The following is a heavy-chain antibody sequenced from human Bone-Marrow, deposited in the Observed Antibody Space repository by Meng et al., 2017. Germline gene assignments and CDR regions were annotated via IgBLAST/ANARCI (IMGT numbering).Heavy chain of an antibody. CDR3: ASLYGDSSVWYLDL. Sequence: VQLQEAGPGLVKPSQTLSLPCTVSGGSISSGNHYWSWIRQHPGKGLEYIGYIYYSGSTYYNPSLKSRVIISVDTSKNQFSLRLNSVTAADTAVYYCASLYGDSSVWYLDLWGRGTLVTVSS. J-gene: IGHJ2*01. D-gene: IGHD4-17*01. V-gene: IGHV4-31*03. CDR1: GGSISSGNHY. CDR2: IYYSGST.